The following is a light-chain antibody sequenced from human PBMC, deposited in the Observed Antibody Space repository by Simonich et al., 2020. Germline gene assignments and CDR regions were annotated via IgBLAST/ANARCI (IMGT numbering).Light chain of an antibody. CDR1: SSDVGGYNY. CDR3: SSYTSSSTFEV. Sequence: QSALTQPASVSGSPGQSITISCTGTSSDVGGYNYVSWYQQHPGKAPKLMIYDVIKRPSGFSNRFSGSKSGNTASLTISGLQAEDEADYYCSSYTSSSTFEVFGGGTKLTVL. V-gene: IGLV2-14*01. J-gene: IGLJ2*01. CDR2: DVI.